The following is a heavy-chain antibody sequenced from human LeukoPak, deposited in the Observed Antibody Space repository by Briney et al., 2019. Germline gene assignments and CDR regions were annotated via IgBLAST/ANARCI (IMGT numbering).Heavy chain of an antibody. CDR2: INGSGGNT. CDR3: AKDRASHGSGTSFSY. D-gene: IGHD3-10*01. CDR1: GFTFSSYA. Sequence: AGSLCLSCAASGFTFSSYAMTWLRQAPGKGLEWVSSINGSGGNTYHTASEKGLITISIDNSTTTLYLEMNSRRAEDTAVYYCAKDRASHGSGTSFSYWGQGTLVTVSS. V-gene: IGHV3-23*01. J-gene: IGHJ4*02.